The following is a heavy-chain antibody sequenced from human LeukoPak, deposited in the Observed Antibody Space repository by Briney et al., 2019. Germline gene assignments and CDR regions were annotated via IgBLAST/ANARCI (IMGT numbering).Heavy chain of an antibody. CDR3: ARGSPGSAFDI. Sequence: PGGSLRLSCAASGFTFSSYWMSWVRQAPGKGLEWVANIKHGGSEKYYVDSVKGRFTISRDNAKNSLYLQMNSLRAEDTAVYYCARGSPGSAFDIWGQGTMVTVSS. CDR2: IKHGGSEK. V-gene: IGHV3-7*04. J-gene: IGHJ3*02. D-gene: IGHD1-26*01. CDR1: GFTFSSYW.